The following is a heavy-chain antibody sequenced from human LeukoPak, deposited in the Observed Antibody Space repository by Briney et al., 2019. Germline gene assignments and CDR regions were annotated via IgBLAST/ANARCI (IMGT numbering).Heavy chain of an antibody. CDR1: GFTFSSYE. V-gene: IGHV3-48*03. D-gene: IGHD6-19*01. J-gene: IGHJ4*02. Sequence: GGSLRLSCAASGFTFSSYEMNWVRQAPGKGLEWVSYISSSGSTIWYADSVKGRFTISRDNAKNSLYLQMNSLRAEDTAFYYCARDDTVAGNFDYWGQGTLVTVSS. CDR2: ISSSGSTI. CDR3: ARDDTVAGNFDY.